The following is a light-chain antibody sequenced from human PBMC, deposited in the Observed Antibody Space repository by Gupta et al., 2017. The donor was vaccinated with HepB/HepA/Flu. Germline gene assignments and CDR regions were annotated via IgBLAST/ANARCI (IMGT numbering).Light chain of an antibody. CDR1: QSLLHSNGYNY. CDR3: MQALQAPIT. CDR2: LGS. J-gene: IGKJ5*01. V-gene: IGKV2-28*01. Sequence: DIVMTQSPLSLPVTPGEPASITCRSSQSLLHSNGYNYLDLYLQKPGQSPQLLIYLGSNRASGVPDRFSGSGSGTDFSLKISRVEADDVGVYYCMQALQAPITFGQGTRLEIK.